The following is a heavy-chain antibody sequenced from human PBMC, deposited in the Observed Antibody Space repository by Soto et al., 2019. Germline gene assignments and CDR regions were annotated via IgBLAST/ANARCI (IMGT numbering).Heavy chain of an antibody. Sequence: QVQLVQSGAEVKKPGSSVKVSCKASGGTFSSYAISWVRQAPGQGLEWMGGIIPIFGTANYAQKFQGRVTITADESPSTAYMELSSLRSEDTAVYYCARTRGYNYYDSSGLDYWGQGTLVTVSS. CDR1: GGTFSSYA. CDR3: ARTRGYNYYDSSGLDY. V-gene: IGHV1-69*12. J-gene: IGHJ4*02. D-gene: IGHD3-22*01. CDR2: IIPIFGTA.